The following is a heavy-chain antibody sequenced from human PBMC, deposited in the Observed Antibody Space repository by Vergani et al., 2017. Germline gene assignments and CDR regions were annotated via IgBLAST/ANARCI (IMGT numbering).Heavy chain of an antibody. V-gene: IGHV1-69*13. J-gene: IGHJ5*02. CDR1: GGTFSSNS. Sequence: QGQLAQSGAEVKKPGSSVKVSCKASGGTFSSNSISWVRQAPGQGLEWMGRIIPIFGTANYAQKFQGRVTITADESTSTAYMELSSLRSEDTAVYYCARERRSGSTSPWGFDPWGQGTLVTVSA. D-gene: IGHD2-2*01. CDR3: ARERRSGSTSPWGFDP. CDR2: IIPIFGTA.